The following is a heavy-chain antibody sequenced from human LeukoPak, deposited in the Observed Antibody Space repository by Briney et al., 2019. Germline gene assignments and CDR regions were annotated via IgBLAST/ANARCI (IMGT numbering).Heavy chain of an antibody. V-gene: IGHV3-21*01. J-gene: IGHJ4*02. D-gene: IGHD7-27*01. CDR1: GFTFSSYN. CDR2: ISTSSIYI. Sequence: GGSLRLSCAASGFTFSSYNMNWVRQAPGKGLEWVSSISTSSIYIYYADSVKGRFTISRDNAKNSLYLQVNSLRAEDTAVYYCAREEGGKLGIDYYFDYWGQGTLVTVSS. CDR3: AREEGGKLGIDYYFDY.